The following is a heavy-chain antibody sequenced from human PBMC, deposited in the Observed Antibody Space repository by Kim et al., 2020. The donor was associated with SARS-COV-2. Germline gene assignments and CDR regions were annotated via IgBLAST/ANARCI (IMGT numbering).Heavy chain of an antibody. Sequence: GGSLRLSCAASGFTFSTYGMHWVRQAPGKGLEWVAVISYDGSNKYYADSVKGRFTISRDNSKNTLYLQMNSLRTEDTAVYYCAKVDCSSTSCTVSYYYYG. J-gene: IGHJ6*01. CDR1: GFTFSTYG. CDR2: ISYDGSNK. D-gene: IGHD2-2*01. CDR3: AKVDCSSTSCTVSYYYYG. V-gene: IGHV3-30*18.